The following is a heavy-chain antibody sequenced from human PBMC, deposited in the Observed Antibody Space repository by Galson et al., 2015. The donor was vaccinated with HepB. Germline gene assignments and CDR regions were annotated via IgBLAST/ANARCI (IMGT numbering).Heavy chain of an antibody. J-gene: IGHJ3*02. CDR2: TCYRSKWYN. CDR3: AREERENAGWNYASRRAFDI. Sequence: CAISGDSVSSNSAAWNWIRQSPSRGLEWLGRTCYRSKWYNDYAVSVKSRITINPDTSKNQFSLQLNSVTPEDTAVYYCAREERENAGWNYASRRAFDIWGQGTMVTVSS. D-gene: IGHD1-7*01. V-gene: IGHV6-1*01. CDR1: GDSVSSNSAA.